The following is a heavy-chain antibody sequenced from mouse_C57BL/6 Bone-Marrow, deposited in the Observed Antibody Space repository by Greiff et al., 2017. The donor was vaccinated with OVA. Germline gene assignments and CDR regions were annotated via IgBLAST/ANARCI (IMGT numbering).Heavy chain of an antibody. Sequence: VKLQESGPGLVQPSQSLSITCTVSGFSLTSYGVHWVRQSPGKGLEWLGVIWSGGSTDYNAAFISRLSISKDNSKSQVFFKMNSLQADDTAIYYCARRPDYYGSSYWYFDVWGTGTTVTVSS. J-gene: IGHJ1*03. V-gene: IGHV2-2*01. CDR1: GFSLTSYG. D-gene: IGHD1-1*01. CDR2: IWSGGST. CDR3: ARRPDYYGSSYWYFDV.